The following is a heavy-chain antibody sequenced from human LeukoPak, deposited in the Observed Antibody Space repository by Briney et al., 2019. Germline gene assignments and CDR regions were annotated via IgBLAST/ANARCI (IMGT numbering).Heavy chain of an antibody. CDR3: ARGRRSDTAGTGGN. Sequence: ASVKVSCKASGYTFTGYYMHWVRQAPGQGLEWMGWINPNSGGANYAQKFQGRVTMTRDTSISTAYMELSSLRSEDTAVYYCARGRRSDTAGTGGNWGQGTLVTVSS. V-gene: IGHV1-2*02. D-gene: IGHD5-18*01. J-gene: IGHJ4*02. CDR1: GYTFTGYY. CDR2: INPNSGGA.